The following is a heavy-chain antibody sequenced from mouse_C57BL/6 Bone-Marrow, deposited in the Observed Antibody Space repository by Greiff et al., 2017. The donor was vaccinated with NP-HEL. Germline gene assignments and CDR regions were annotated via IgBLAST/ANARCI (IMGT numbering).Heavy chain of an antibody. CDR2: IDPSGSYT. J-gene: IGHJ3*01. CDR3: ARDYLAWFAY. V-gene: IGHV1-69*01. D-gene: IGHD1-1*01. CDR1: GYTFTSYW. Sequence: QVQLQQPGAELVMPGASVKLSCKASGYTFTSYWMHWVKQRPGQGLEWIGEIDPSGSYTNYNQKFKGKSTLTVDKSSSTAYMQLSSLTSEDSAVYYCARDYLAWFAYWCQGTLVTVSA.